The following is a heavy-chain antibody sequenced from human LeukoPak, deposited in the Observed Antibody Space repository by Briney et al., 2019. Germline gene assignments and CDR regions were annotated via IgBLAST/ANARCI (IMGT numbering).Heavy chain of an antibody. CDR1: GFTFTRSA. Sequence: ASVKVSCKATGFTFTRSAMQWVRQARGQPLEWMEWIVVGSGNTNYAQKFQGRVTFSRDMSTSTAYMELSSLRAEDTAVYYCAKDYSGRYSSSSPADYWGQGTLVTVSS. CDR3: AKDYSGRYSSSSPADY. V-gene: IGHV1-58*02. CDR2: IVVGSGNT. D-gene: IGHD6-6*01. J-gene: IGHJ4*02.